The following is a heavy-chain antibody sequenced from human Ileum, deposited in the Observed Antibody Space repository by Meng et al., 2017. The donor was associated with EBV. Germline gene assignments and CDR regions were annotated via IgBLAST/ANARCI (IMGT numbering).Heavy chain of an antibody. CDR2: IYYSGST. D-gene: IGHD2-2*01. CDR3: ARSIVVVPAAIYY. Sequence: QRQLQESGQGLVKPSETLALTCTVSGGSISSSSYYWGWIRQPPGKGLEWIGSIYYSGSTYYNPSLKSRVTISVDTSKNQFSLKLSSVTAADTAVYYCARSIVVVPAAIYYWGQGTLVTVSS. V-gene: IGHV4-39*01. CDR1: GGSISSSSYY. J-gene: IGHJ4*02.